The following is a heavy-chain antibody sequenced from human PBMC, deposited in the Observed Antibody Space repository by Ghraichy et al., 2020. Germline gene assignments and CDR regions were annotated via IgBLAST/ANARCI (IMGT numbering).Heavy chain of an antibody. V-gene: IGHV3-33*01. Sequence: GESLNISCAASGFTFSSHGMHWVRQAPGKGLERVATIWYDGSNKYHADSVKGRFTISRDNSENTLYLQMNSLRAEDTAVYYCARDGSLVVAGPTVDPFQHWGQGALVTVSS. J-gene: IGHJ1*01. CDR3: ARDGSLVVAGPTVDPFQH. CDR1: GFTFSSHG. D-gene: IGHD6-19*01. CDR2: IWYDGSNK.